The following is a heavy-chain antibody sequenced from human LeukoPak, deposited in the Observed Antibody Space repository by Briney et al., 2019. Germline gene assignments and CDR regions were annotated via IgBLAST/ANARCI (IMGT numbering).Heavy chain of an antibody. J-gene: IGHJ3*02. D-gene: IGHD3-22*01. Sequence: ASVKVSCKASGYTLTSYAMNWVRQAPGQGLEWMGWINTNTGNPTYAQGFTGRFVFSLDTSVSTAYLQISSLKAEDTAVYYCARARYPTYYYDSSGYLIWGQGTMVTVSS. CDR3: ARARYPTYYYDSSGYLI. V-gene: IGHV7-4-1*02. CDR2: INTNTGNP. CDR1: GYTLTSYA.